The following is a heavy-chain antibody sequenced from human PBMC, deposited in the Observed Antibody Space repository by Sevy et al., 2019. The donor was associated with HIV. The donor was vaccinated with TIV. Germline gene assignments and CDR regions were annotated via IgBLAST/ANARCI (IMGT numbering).Heavy chain of an antibody. CDR3: AKDFTGYNGMEV. J-gene: IGHJ6*02. CDR2: ISYHGRDK. Sequence: GGSLRLSCVVSGISFTTSGMHWVRQAPGKGLEWVAVISYHGRDKFYAESVKGRSTISRDNSKNMLYLQINSLRAEDTAVYYCAKDFTGYNGMEVWGQGTMVTVSS. CDR1: GISFTTSG. V-gene: IGHV3-30*18. D-gene: IGHD3-9*01.